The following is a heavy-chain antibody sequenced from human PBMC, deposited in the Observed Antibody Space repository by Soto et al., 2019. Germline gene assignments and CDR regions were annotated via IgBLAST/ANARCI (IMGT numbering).Heavy chain of an antibody. D-gene: IGHD1-26*01. J-gene: IGHJ5*02. CDR2: ISGGGFKK. CDR3: AKNQGVELVPLATVDWFDP. CDR1: GFIFENFG. V-gene: IGHV3-23*01. Sequence: GGSLRLSCAASGFIFENFGMSWVRQAPGKGLEWISSISGGGFKKYYADSVKGRFTISRDNSKSTVYLELNNLSAEDTAVYHCAKNQGVELVPLATVDWFDPWGQGSVVTVSS.